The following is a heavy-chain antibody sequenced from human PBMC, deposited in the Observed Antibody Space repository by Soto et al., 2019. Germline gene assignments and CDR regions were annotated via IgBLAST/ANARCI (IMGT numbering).Heavy chain of an antibody. D-gene: IGHD3-10*01. V-gene: IGHV3-48*03. CDR1: GFTFSSYE. Sequence: PGGSLGLSGEVSGFTFSSYEMNWVRQAPGKGLEWISYISTSSGAIFYADSVKGRFTISRDNSKNSLYLQMNSLRAEDTAVYYCARDRLSMVGGITYFFDYWGKGTPVTVSS. J-gene: IGHJ4*02. CDR3: ARDRLSMVGGITYFFDY. CDR2: ISTSSGAI.